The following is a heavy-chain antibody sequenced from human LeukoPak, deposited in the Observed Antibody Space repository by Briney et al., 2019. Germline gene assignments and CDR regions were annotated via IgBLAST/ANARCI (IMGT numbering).Heavy chain of an antibody. CDR1: GGSFSGFY. D-gene: IGHD6-13*01. V-gene: IGHV4-34*01. CDR3: ARHRRMAAAGIRGYDY. CDR2: INHSGGT. Sequence: SETLSLTCAVYGGSFSGFYWSWIRQPPGKGLEWIGDINHSGGTNYIPSLKSRVTISVDTSKNQFSLKLTSVTAADTAVYYCARHRRMAAAGIRGYDYWGQGTLVTVSS. J-gene: IGHJ4*02.